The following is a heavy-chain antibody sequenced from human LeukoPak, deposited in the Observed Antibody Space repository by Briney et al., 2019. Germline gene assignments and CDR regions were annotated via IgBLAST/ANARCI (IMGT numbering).Heavy chain of an antibody. V-gene: IGHV1-2*02. Sequence: ASVKVSCKASGYTFTGYYMHWVRQAPGQGLEWMGWINPNSGGTNYAQKFQGRVTMTRDTSISTAYMELSRLRSGDTAVYYCAGITMVRGSPADWGQGTLVTVSS. CDR1: GYTFTGYY. D-gene: IGHD3-10*01. J-gene: IGHJ4*02. CDR2: INPNSGGT. CDR3: AGITMVRGSPAD.